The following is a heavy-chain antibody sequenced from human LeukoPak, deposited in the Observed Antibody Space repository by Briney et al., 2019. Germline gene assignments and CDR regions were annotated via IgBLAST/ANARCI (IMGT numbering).Heavy chain of an antibody. CDR3: ARDYLPTTVTSRFDY. D-gene: IGHD4-17*01. CDR2: IWYDGSNK. Sequence: GGSLRLSCAASGFTFSSYGMHWVRQAPGKGLEWVAVIWYDGSNKYYADSVKGRFTISRDNSKNTLYLQMNSLRAEDTAVYYCARDYLPTTVTSRFDYWGQGTLVTVSS. J-gene: IGHJ4*02. V-gene: IGHV3-33*01. CDR1: GFTFSSYG.